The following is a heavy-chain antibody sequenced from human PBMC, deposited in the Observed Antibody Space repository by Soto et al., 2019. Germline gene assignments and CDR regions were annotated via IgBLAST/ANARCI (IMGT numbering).Heavy chain of an antibody. J-gene: IGHJ3*01. Sequence: QLVESGGGSVQPGGSLRLSCAASGFTFSLYPMNWVRQAPGKGLEWLSYISPSNSTIYYADSVKGRFTISRDNAKNSLDLQMNGLRDDDTAVYYCARVGRGFCSSTRCYTDGFDLWGQGTVVTVST. D-gene: IGHD2-2*01. V-gene: IGHV3-48*02. CDR2: ISPSNSTI. CDR3: ARVGRGFCSSTRCYTDGFDL. CDR1: GFTFSLYP.